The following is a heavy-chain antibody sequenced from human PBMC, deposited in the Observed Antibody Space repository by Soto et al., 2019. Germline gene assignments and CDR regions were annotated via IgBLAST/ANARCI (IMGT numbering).Heavy chain of an antibody. CDR2: IIPMFGTT. Sequence: QVQLVQSGPEVKKPGASVKVSCKTSGDTFKKFAISWVRQAPGQGPEWMGGIIPMFGTTKYTQKFQGRVTFTADKSTGTAYMELTSLMSEDTATDVCARGVVPAAGAAPHYFHYGVDVWGQGTTVTVSS. V-gene: IGHV1-69*06. D-gene: IGHD2-2*01. CDR1: GDTFKKFA. CDR3: ARGVVPAAGAAPHYFHYGVDV. J-gene: IGHJ6*02.